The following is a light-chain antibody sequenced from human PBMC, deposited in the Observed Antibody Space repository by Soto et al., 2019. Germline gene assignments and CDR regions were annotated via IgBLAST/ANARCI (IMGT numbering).Light chain of an antibody. CDR2: AAS. V-gene: IGKV1-27*01. Sequence: DIQMTQSPTSLSASVGDRVTITCRARQGIRNFVAWYQQKPGKAPKLLIYAASTLQSGVPSRFRGSGSGTDFTLTITSLQPEDVATYSCQKYSSVPVFGPGTKVEIK. CDR1: QGIRNF. J-gene: IGKJ3*01. CDR3: QKYSSVPV.